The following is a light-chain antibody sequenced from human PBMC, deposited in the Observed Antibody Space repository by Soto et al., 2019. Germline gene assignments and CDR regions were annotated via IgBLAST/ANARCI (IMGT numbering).Light chain of an antibody. CDR1: QSIGNW. CDR2: DAS. J-gene: IGKJ1*01. CDR3: QQYNTYPWT. V-gene: IGKV1-5*01. Sequence: DIQMTQSPSTLSASFGERVTITGRASQSIGNWLAWYQQKPGKVPKLLIYDASTLESGVPSRFSGSGSGTEFTLTISSLQPDDFATYYCQQYNTYPWTFGQGTKVDI.